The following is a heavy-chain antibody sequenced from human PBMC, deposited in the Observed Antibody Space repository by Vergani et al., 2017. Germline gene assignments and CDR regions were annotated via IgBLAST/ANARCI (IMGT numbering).Heavy chain of an antibody. V-gene: IGHV3-23*01. CDR1: GFTFSSYA. J-gene: IGHJ3*02. Sequence: EVQLLESGGGLVQPGGSLRLSCAASGFTFSSYAMSWVRQAPGKGREWVSAISGSGGSTYYADSVKGRCTISRDNSKNTLYLQMNSLRAEDTAVCYCAKTGMGGYAFDIWGQGTMVTVSS. CDR3: AKTGMGGYAFDI. CDR2: ISGSGGST. D-gene: IGHD6-13*01.